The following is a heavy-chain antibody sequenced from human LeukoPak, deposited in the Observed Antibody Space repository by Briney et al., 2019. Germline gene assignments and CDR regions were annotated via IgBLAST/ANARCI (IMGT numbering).Heavy chain of an antibody. CDR3: ARGRPRIAAAGTDY. J-gene: IGHJ4*02. D-gene: IGHD6-13*01. Sequence: GASVKVSCKASGYTFTGYCMHWVRQAPGQGLEWMGWINPNSGGTNYAQKFQGRVTMTRDTSISTAYMELSRLRSDDTAVYYCARGRPRIAAAGTDYWGQGTLVTVSS. CDR1: GYTFTGYC. V-gene: IGHV1-2*02. CDR2: INPNSGGT.